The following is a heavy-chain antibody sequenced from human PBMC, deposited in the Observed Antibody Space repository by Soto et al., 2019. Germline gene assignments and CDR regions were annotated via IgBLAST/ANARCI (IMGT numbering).Heavy chain of an antibody. CDR1: GFTFDDYA. V-gene: IGHV3-9*01. Sequence: GGSLRLSCAASGFTFDDYAMHWVRQAPGKGLEWVSGISWNSGSIGYADSVKGRFTISRDNAKNSLYLQMNGLRAEDTALYYCAKDKDDSSGKARFYGMDVWGQGTTVTVSS. J-gene: IGHJ6*02. CDR3: AKDKDDSSGKARFYGMDV. D-gene: IGHD3-22*01. CDR2: ISWNSGSI.